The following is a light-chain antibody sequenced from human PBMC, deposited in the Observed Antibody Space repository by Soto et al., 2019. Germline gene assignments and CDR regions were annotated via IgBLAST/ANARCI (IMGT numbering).Light chain of an antibody. CDR1: QSVDIN. J-gene: IGKJ2*03. V-gene: IGKV3-15*01. CDR3: QQYSKWPPRYS. CDR2: EAS. Sequence: ENVMNNSRVTMSVSAARSSCQXNRAIQSVDINLAWYQEKPGQAPRLLRYEASTRATDIPSRFSGSGSGTDFTRTISSLRPEEFARYFCQQYSKWPPRYSCGQGTKVDIK.